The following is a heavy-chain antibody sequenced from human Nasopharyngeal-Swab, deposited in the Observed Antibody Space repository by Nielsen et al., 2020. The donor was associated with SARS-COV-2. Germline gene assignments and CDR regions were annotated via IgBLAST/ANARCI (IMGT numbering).Heavy chain of an antibody. CDR3: ALVLDGSGPYYGLDV. D-gene: IGHD3-10*01. J-gene: IGHJ6*02. CDR1: GITVSINY. V-gene: IGHV3-66*01. CDR2: IYSGGST. Sequence: GESLKISCTASGITVSINYLTWVRQAPGKGLEWVSVIYSGGSTYYADSVKGRFTISKDTTKNMLYLQMSSLRAEDTAVYYCALVLDGSGPYYGLDVWGQGTTVTVSS.